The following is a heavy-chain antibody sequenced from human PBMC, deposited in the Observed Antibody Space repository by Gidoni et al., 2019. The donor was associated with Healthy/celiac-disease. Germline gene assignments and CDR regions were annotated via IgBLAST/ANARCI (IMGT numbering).Heavy chain of an antibody. CDR1: VYTFTGYY. D-gene: IGHD2-15*01. Sequence: QVPLVQSGAEVKKPGASVKVSCKSSVYTFTGYYMHWVRQAPGQGLEWMGWINPNSGGTNNAQKLQGRVTMTRDTSISTAYMELSRLRSDDTAVYYCARHCSGGSCYSDFDYWGQGTLVTVSS. CDR2: INPNSGGT. CDR3: ARHCSGGSCYSDFDY. V-gene: IGHV1-2*02. J-gene: IGHJ4*02.